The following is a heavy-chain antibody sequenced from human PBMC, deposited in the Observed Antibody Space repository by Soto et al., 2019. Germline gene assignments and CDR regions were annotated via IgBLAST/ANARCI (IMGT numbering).Heavy chain of an antibody. CDR1: GFTFSHYY. V-gene: IGHV3-11*06. J-gene: IGHJ6*02. D-gene: IGHD5-12*01. Sequence: GGSLRLFCAASGFTFSHYYMSWIRQAPGKGLEWVSYISSSSSYTNYADSVKGRFTISRDNAKNSLYLQMNSLRAEDTAVYYCARDGGDGYKHYGMDVWGQGTTVTVSS. CDR2: ISSSSSYT. CDR3: ARDGGDGYKHYGMDV.